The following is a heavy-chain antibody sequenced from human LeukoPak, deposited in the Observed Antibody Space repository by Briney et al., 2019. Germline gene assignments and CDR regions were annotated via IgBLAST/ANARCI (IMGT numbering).Heavy chain of an antibody. CDR1: GFTFSSYA. CDR2: ISYDGSNK. J-gene: IGHJ6*02. Sequence: GGSLRLSCAASGFTFSSYAMHWARQAPGKGLEWVAVISYDGSNKYYADSVKGRFTISRDNSKNTLYLQMNSLRAEDTAVYYCARGWNRGSYYYYGMDVWGQGTTVTVSS. D-gene: IGHD1-1*01. CDR3: ARGWNRGSYYYYGMDV. V-gene: IGHV3-30-3*01.